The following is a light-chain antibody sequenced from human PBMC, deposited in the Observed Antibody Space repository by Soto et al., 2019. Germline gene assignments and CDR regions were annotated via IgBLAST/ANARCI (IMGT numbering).Light chain of an antibody. V-gene: IGKV3-11*01. J-gene: IGKJ4*01. CDR2: DTS. CDR1: QSVARF. Sequence: EIVLTQSPATLSLSPGERATLSCGASQSVARFLAWFQQKPGQAPRLLIYDTSSRATGIPARFSGSGSGTDFTLTISSLEPEDFAVYYCQQRSNWLTFGGGTKVEIK. CDR3: QQRSNWLT.